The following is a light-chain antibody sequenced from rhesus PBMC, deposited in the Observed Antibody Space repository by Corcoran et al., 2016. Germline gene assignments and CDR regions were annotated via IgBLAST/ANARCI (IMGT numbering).Light chain of an antibody. J-gene: IGKJ3*01. CDR2: KAS. Sequence: DIQMTQSPSSLSASVGDRVTITCRASEKLNNYLNWYQQKLGKAPKLLIYKASPLQSGVPSRFSGSGSGTAYTFTISSLQPEDVATYYCQNGYGTPFPFGPGAKLNIK. CDR3: QNGYGTPFP. V-gene: IGKV1-74*01. CDR1: EKLNNY.